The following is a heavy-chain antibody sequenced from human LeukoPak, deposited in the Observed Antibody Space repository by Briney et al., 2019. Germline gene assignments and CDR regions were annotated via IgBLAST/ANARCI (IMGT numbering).Heavy chain of an antibody. V-gene: IGHV3-23*01. CDR2: ISGDGART. CDR1: GFSFNNYV. J-gene: IGHJ4*02. CDR3: ASLSLGHY. Sequence: GGSLRLSCAASGFSFNNYVMSWVRQAPGKGLEWVSAISGDGARTYYADSVKGRYTISRDNSKNTLSLQMNSLRAEDTAVYYCASLSLGHYWGQGTLVTVSS. D-gene: IGHD6-6*01.